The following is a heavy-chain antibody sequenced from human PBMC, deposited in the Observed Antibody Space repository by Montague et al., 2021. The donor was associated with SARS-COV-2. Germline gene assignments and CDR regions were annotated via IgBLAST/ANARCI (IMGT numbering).Heavy chain of an antibody. CDR3: ARESGYSSGWRYYYGMDV. J-gene: IGHJ6*02. D-gene: IGHD6-19*01. Sequence: SETLSLTCTVSGGSISNYYWTWIRQPAGKGLEWIGRLYTSGSTTYNPSLKSLVTMSVDTSKNQFSLNVTSVTAADTAIYYCARESGYSSGWRYYYGMDVWGQGTMVTVS. CDR2: LYTSGST. V-gene: IGHV4-4*07. CDR1: GGSISNYY.